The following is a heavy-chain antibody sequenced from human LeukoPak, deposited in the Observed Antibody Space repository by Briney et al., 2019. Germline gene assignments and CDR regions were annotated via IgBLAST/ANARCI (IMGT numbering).Heavy chain of an antibody. CDR1: GFTFDDYA. V-gene: IGHV3-9*03. CDR3: AKAHSSSGWYYFDY. J-gene: IGHJ4*02. CDR2: ISWISGSI. Sequence: GGSLRLSCAASGFTFDDYAMHWVRQAPGKGLEWVSGISWISGSIGYADSVKGRFTISRDNAKNSLYLQMNSLRAEDMALYYCAKAHSSSGWYYFDYWGQGTLVTVSS. D-gene: IGHD6-19*01.